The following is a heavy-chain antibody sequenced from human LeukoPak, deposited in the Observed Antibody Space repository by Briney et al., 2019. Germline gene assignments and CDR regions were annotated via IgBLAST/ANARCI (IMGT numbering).Heavy chain of an antibody. J-gene: IGHJ4*02. CDR1: GGSISSSRYY. CDR3: ARGGYYYDSSGYFPTFDY. CDR2: ISYSGST. D-gene: IGHD3-22*01. V-gene: IGHV4-39*07. Sequence: SETLSLTCTVSGGSISSSRYYWGWIRQPPGKGLEWIGSISYSGSTYYNPALKSRITISADTSKKQFSLKLSSVTAADTAVYFCARGGYYYDSSGYFPTFDYWGQGTLVTVSS.